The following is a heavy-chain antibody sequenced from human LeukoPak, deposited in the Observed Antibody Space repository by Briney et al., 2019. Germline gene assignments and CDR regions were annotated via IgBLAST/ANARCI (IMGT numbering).Heavy chain of an antibody. V-gene: IGHV4-34*01. D-gene: IGHD3-10*01. CDR1: GGSFSGYY. J-gene: IGHJ6*04. CDR3: ARAVGSGSYLTYYYYGMDG. CDR2: INHSGST. Sequence: SETLSLTCAVYGGSFSGYYWSWIRQPPGKGLEWIGEINHSGSTNYNPSLKSRVTISVDTSKNQFSLKLSSVTAADTAVYYCARAVGSGSYLTYYYYGMDGWGKGTRSPSPQ.